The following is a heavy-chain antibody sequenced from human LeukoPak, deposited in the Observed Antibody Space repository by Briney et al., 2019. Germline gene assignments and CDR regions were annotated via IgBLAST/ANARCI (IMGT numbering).Heavy chain of an antibody. CDR2: IWYDGSNK. Sequence: GGSLRLSCAASGFTFSSYGMHWVRQAPGKGLEWMAVIWYDGSNKYYADSVKGRFTISRDNSKNTLYLQMNSLRAEDTAVYYCARDGRRVAAAGTWFDPWGQGTLVTVSS. J-gene: IGHJ5*02. CDR3: ARDGRRVAAAGTWFDP. V-gene: IGHV3-33*01. D-gene: IGHD6-13*01. CDR1: GFTFSSYG.